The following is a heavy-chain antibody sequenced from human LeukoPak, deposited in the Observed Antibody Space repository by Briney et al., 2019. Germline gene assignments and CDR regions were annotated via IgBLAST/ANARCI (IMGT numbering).Heavy chain of an antibody. D-gene: IGHD6-25*01. V-gene: IGHV3-20*04. CDR3: ATGYQYYDYYYMDV. Sequence: GGSLRLSCAASGFSFDDYGMSWVRQAPGKGLEWVSGINWNGGSTGYADSVKGRFTISRDNAKNSLYLQVNSLRAEDTAVYYCATGYQYYDYYYMDVWGKGTTVTISS. CDR2: INWNGGST. J-gene: IGHJ6*03. CDR1: GFSFDDYG.